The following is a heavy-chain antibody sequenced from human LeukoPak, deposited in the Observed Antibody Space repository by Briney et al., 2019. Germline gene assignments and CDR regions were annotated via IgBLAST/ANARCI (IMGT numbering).Heavy chain of an antibody. CDR1: GFTFSSYA. CDR3: VRDRACSGGSCYFDYYYYYGMDV. CDR2: ISYDGSNK. V-gene: IGHV3-30*04. Sequence: GRSLRLSCAASGFTFSSYAMHWVRQAPGKGLEWVAVISYDGSNKYYADSVKGRFTISRDNSKNTLYLQMNSLRAEDTAVYYCVRDRACSGGSCYFDYYYYYGMDVWGKGTTVTVSS. D-gene: IGHD2-15*01. J-gene: IGHJ6*04.